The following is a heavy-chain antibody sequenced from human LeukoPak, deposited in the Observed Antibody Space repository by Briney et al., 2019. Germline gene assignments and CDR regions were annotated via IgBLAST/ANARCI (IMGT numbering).Heavy chain of an antibody. CDR2: IGTAGDP. CDR1: GFTFSSYD. J-gene: IGHJ6*04. CDR3: ARGRGNYYGPVYGMDV. V-gene: IGHV3-13*05. Sequence: GGCLRLAWAAAGFTFSSYDMQWVRHATGKGLEWVSAIGTAGDPYYPGSVNGRFTISRENAKNSLYLQMNSLRAGDTAVYYCARGRGNYYGPVYGMDVWGKGTTVTASS. D-gene: IGHD3-10*01.